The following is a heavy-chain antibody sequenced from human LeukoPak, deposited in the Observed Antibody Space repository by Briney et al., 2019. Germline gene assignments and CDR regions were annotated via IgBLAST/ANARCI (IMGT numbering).Heavy chain of an antibody. D-gene: IGHD1-26*01. CDR2: INPNSGGT. CDR1: GYTFTGYY. CDR3: ARVGALPSGSYYSYYYGMDV. V-gene: IGHV1-2*02. Sequence: WASVKVSCKASGYTFTGYYMHWVRQAPGQGLEWMGWINPNSGGTNYAQKFQGRVTMTRDTSISTAYMELSRLRSDDTAVYYCARVGALPSGSYYSYYYGMDVWGQGTTVTVSS. J-gene: IGHJ6*02.